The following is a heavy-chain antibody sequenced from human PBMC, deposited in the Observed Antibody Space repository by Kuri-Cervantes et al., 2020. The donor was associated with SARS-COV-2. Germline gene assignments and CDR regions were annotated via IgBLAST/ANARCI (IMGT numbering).Heavy chain of an antibody. CDR1: GFTFSSYD. CDR3: AKDLGDLKSAFDI. CDR2: IGTAGDT. D-gene: IGHD3-16*01. J-gene: IGHJ3*02. Sequence: GESLKISCAACGFTFSSYDMHWVRQATGKGLEWVSAIGTAGDTYYPGSVKGQFTISRENAKNSLYLQMNSLRAGDTAVYYCAKDLGDLKSAFDIWGQGTMVTVSS. V-gene: IGHV3-13*03.